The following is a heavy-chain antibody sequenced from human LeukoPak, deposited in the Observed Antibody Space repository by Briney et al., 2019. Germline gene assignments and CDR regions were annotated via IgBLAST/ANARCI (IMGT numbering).Heavy chain of an antibody. J-gene: IGHJ6*02. D-gene: IGHD2-2*01. Sequence: GGSLRLSCAASGFTVSSNYMSWVRQAPGKGLEWVSVIYSGGSTYYADSVKGRFTISRDNSKNTLYLQMNSLRAEDTAVYYCARASSTSLEYYYGMDVWGQGTAVTVSS. CDR1: GFTVSSNY. V-gene: IGHV3-53*01. CDR3: ARASSTSLEYYYGMDV. CDR2: IYSGGST.